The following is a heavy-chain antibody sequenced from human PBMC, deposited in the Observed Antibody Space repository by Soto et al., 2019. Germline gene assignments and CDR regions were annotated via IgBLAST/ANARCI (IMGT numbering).Heavy chain of an antibody. CDR1: GFTFSSYW. CDR2: IKQDGSEK. J-gene: IGHJ6*02. V-gene: IGHV3-7*04. Sequence: GGSLRLSCAASGFTFSSYWMSWVRQAPGKGLEWVANIKQDGSEKYYVDSVKGRFTISRDNAKNSLYLQMNSLRAEDTAVYYWARAGRYSYGPDYYYGMDVGAKGPGSPSP. D-gene: IGHD5-18*01. CDR3: ARAGRYSYGPDYYYGMDV.